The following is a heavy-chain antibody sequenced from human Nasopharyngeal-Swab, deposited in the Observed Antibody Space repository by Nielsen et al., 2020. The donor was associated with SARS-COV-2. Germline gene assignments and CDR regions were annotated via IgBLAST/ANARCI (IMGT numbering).Heavy chain of an antibody. V-gene: IGHV4-34*01. CDR1: GGSFSGYY. J-gene: IGHJ4*02. Sequence: SETLSLTCAAYGGSFSGYYWSWIRQPPGKGLEWIGEINHSGSTNYNPSLKSRVTISVDTSKNQFSLKLSSVTAADTAVYYCARLPRIAAAGGYWGQGTLVTVSS. D-gene: IGHD6-13*01. CDR2: INHSGST. CDR3: ARLPRIAAAGGY.